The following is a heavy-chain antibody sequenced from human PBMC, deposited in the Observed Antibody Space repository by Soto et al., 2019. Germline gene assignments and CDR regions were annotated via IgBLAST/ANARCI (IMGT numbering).Heavy chain of an antibody. CDR2: INHSGST. Sequence: SETLSLTCAVYGGSFSGYYWSWIRQPPGKGLEWIGEINHSGSTNYNPSLKSRVTISVDTSKNQISLKLSSVTAADTAVYYCARGRSSSWYGYSYGMDVWGQGTTVTVSS. CDR1: GGSFSGYY. D-gene: IGHD6-13*01. V-gene: IGHV4-34*01. J-gene: IGHJ6*02. CDR3: ARGRSSSWYGYSYGMDV.